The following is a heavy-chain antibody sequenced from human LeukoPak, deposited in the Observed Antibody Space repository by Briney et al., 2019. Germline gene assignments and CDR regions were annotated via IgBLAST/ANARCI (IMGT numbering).Heavy chain of an antibody. V-gene: IGHV4-38-2*01. CDR3: ARGVGGAFDI. CDR2: IYHSGST. Sequence: GSLRLSCAASGFTVSSNYMSWVRQAPGKGLEWIGSIYHSGSTYYNPSLKSRVTISVDTSKSQFSLKLSSVTAADTAVYYCARGVGGAFDIWGQGTMVTVSS. J-gene: IGHJ3*02. CDR1: GFTVSSNY. D-gene: IGHD1-26*01.